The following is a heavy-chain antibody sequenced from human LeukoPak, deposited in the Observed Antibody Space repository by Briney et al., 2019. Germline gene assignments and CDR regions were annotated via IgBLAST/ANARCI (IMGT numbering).Heavy chain of an antibody. CDR3: ARALWGGYEGAFDI. CDR1: GYSFSSGYY. CDR2: IYHSGST. V-gene: IGHV4-38-2*02. J-gene: IGHJ3*02. Sequence: SETLSLTCTVSGYSFSSGYYWGWIRPPPGKGLEWIGRIYHSGSTYYNPSLKSRVTISVDTSKNQFSLKLSSVTAADTAVYYCARALWGGYEGAFDIWGQGTMVTVSS. D-gene: IGHD5-12*01.